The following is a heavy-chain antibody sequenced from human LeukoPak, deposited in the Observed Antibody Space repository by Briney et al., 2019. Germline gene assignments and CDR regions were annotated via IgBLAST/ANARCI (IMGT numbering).Heavy chain of an antibody. CDR1: GYSISSDYY. J-gene: IGHJ4*02. CDR2: IYHSGST. V-gene: IGHV4-38-2*02. Sequence: SETLSLTCTVSGYSISSDYYWGWIRQPPGRGLEWIGTIYHSGSTYYNPSLKSRVPISVDTSKNQFSLKLSSVTAADTAVYYCARYDVWGTYRAFDYWGQGTLVTVSS. CDR3: ARYDVWGTYRAFDY. D-gene: IGHD3-16*02.